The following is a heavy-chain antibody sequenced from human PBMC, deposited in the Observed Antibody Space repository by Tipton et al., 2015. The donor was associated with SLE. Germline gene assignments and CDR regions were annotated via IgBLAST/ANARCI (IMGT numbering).Heavy chain of an antibody. CDR2: IYYSGSP. J-gene: IGHJ5*02. D-gene: IGHD3-10*01. CDR3: ARGVRGPLQSWFDP. CDR1: GGSISSGRFF. Sequence: LRLSCSVSGGSISSGRFFWSWIRQHPGKGLEWIGYIYYSGSPYYKPSLNSRVTILVDTSDNQFPLKLSSVSAADTAVYHCARGVRGPLQSWFDPWGQGTLVSV. V-gene: IGHV4-31*03.